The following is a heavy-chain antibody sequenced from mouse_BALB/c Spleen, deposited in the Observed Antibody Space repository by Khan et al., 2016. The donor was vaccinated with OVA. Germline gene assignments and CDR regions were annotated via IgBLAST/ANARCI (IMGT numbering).Heavy chain of an antibody. D-gene: IGHD2-3*01. CDR1: GFDIKDYY. CDR2: IDPENDNT. J-gene: IGHJ3*01. V-gene: IGHV14-1*02. CDR3: ASDGYSPGLAY. Sequence: VRLQQSGAELVRPGALVNLSCKASGFDIKDYYMHWVKQSPEQGLEWIGWIDPENDNTIYDPKFQGKASITSDTSSNTAYLQLSSLTSEDTAVYYGASDGYSPGLAYGGKGTLVTVSA.